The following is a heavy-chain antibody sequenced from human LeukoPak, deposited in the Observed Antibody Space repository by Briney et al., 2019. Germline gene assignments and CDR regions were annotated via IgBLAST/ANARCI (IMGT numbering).Heavy chain of an antibody. CDR2: IIPIFGTA. CDR3: ARGLCFGEPYYYYYGMDV. Sequence: GASVKVSCKASGGTLSSYDISWVRQAPGQGLEWMGGIIPIFGTANYAQKFQGRVTITADESTSTAYMELSSLRSEDTAVYYCARGLCFGEPYYYYYGMDVWGQGTTVTVSS. J-gene: IGHJ6*02. D-gene: IGHD3-10*01. V-gene: IGHV1-69*13. CDR1: GGTLSSYD.